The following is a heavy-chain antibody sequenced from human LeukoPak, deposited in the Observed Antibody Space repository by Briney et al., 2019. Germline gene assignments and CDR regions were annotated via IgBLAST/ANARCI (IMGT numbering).Heavy chain of an antibody. CDR3: AKGGSNNWSFDN. V-gene: IGHV3-30*02. CDR2: IRYDGRNK. J-gene: IGHJ4*02. CDR1: GLTFSNYG. Sequence: GGSLRLSCAAAGLTFSNYGMHWVRQAPGKGLQWVAYIRYDGRNKYSADSVKGRFTIYRDNSKSTLYLQMNSLRPEDTAVYYYAKGGSNNWSFDNWGQGTLVTVSS. D-gene: IGHD1-1*01.